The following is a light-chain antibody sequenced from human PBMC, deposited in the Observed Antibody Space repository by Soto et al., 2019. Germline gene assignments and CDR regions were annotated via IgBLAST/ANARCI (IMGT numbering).Light chain of an antibody. V-gene: IGLV2-14*01. CDR1: SSEVGAYNYNY. J-gene: IGLJ2*01. Sequence: QSVLTQPAYLSGSPGQSITISCTGTSSEVGAYNYNYVSWFQQYPGKAPKLMIYEVSHRTSGVSNRCSGSKSGNTASLTSSGRNADDEAYYYFSSYTPSTPMIFGGGTKLTVL. CDR3: SSYTPSTPMI. CDR2: EVS.